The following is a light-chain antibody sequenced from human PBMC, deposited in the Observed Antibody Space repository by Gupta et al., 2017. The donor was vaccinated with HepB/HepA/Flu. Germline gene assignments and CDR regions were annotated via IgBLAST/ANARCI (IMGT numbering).Light chain of an antibody. CDR3: QQRLNWPLT. Sequence: EIALTQSPGPLSLSPGERGTLSCRASQSVSSHLAWYQQKPGQAPRLLIYDASNRATGIPARFSGSGFGTDFTLTISSVEPEDFADYYCQQRLNWPLTFGGGTKVEI. CDR2: DAS. CDR1: QSVSSH. J-gene: IGKJ4*01. V-gene: IGKV3-11*01.